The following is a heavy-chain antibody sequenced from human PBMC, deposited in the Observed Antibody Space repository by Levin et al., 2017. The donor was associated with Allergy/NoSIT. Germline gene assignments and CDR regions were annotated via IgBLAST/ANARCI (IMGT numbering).Heavy chain of an antibody. J-gene: IGHJ3*02. D-gene: IGHD3-22*01. CDR1: GGSINSGGYY. CDR2: IYHSGNT. Sequence: SETLSLTCTVSGGSINSGGYYWSWIRQHPGKGLEWIGYIYHSGNTYYNSSLKSRASLSVDTSKNQFSLKLSSLTAADTAVYYCARVPSIYYDDSEAAFDIWGQGTVVTVSS. V-gene: IGHV4-31*03. CDR3: ARVPSIYYDDSEAAFDI.